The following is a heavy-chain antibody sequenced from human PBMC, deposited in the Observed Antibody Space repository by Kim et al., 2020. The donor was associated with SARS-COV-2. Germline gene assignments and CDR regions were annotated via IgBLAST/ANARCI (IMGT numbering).Heavy chain of an antibody. D-gene: IGHD5-18*01. CDR3: ARGEGGYSYGYWVY. V-gene: IGHV4-39*01. J-gene: IGHJ4*01. Sequence: SETLSLTCPVFGGSISSSSYYWGWIRQPPGKGLEWIGSIYYSGSTYYNPSLKSRVTISVDTSKNQFSLKLSSVTAADTAVYYCARGEGGYSYGYWVYWGQGTLVSVSS. CDR2: IYYSGST. CDR1: GGSISSSSYY.